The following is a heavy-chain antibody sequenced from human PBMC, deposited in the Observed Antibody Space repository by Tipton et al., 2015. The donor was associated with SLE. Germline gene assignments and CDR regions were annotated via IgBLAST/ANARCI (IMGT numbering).Heavy chain of an antibody. CDR1: GGSFSDYY. D-gene: IGHD5-12*01. V-gene: IGHV4-34*01. J-gene: IGHJ6*02. CDR2: SNHSGGT. Sequence: TLSLTCAVYGGSFSDYYWSWIRQPPGKGLEWIGESNHSGGTNYNPSLKSRVTISVDTSKNQFSLKLSSVTAADTAVYYCARDRRGYDWNYYYGMDVWGQGTTVTVSS. CDR3: ARDRRGYDWNYYYGMDV.